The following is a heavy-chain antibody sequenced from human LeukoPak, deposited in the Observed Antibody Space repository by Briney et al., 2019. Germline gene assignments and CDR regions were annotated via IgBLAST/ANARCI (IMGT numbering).Heavy chain of an antibody. CDR1: GFTFSSFG. J-gene: IGHJ4*02. Sequence: GGSLRLSCVASGFTFSSFGMNWVRQTPGKGLEWVSYIGHDSSPIYYADFVKGRFTMSRDNAKNSLYLQMKSLRDEDAAVYYCARASRSGYDYWGQGTLVTVSS. V-gene: IGHV3-48*02. CDR3: ARASRSGYDY. D-gene: IGHD3-22*01. CDR2: IGHDSSPI.